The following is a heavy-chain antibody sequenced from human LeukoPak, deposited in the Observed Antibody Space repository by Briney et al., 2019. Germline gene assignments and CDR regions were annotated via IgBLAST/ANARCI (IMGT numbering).Heavy chain of an antibody. CDR3: ARDPDGYKFFDY. D-gene: IGHD5-24*01. Sequence: PSETLSLTCTVSGGSISSSSYYWGWIRQPPGKGLEWIGSIYYSGSTYYNPSLKSRVTISVDTSKNQFSLKVSSVTAADTAVYYCARDPDGYKFFDYWGRGSPVVVSS. CDR1: GGSISSSSYY. CDR2: IYYSGST. J-gene: IGHJ4*02. V-gene: IGHV4-39*07.